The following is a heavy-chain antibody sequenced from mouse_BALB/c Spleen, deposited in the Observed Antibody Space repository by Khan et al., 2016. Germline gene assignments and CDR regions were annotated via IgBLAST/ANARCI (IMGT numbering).Heavy chain of an antibody. Sequence: VQLQQSGAELVKPGASVKLSCTTSGFNIKDTYMYWLKQRPEQGLEWIGRIDPANGNTKYDPKFQGKSTITADTTSNTAYLQFSILKAADTAVYCCSGGYGAWFAYWGQGTLVTVSA. D-gene: IGHD2-10*02. CDR3: SGGYGAWFAY. CDR1: GFNIKDTY. J-gene: IGHJ3*01. CDR2: IDPANGNT. V-gene: IGHV14-3*02.